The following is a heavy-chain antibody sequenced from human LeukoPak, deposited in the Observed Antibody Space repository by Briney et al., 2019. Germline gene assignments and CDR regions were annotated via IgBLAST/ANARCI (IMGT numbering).Heavy chain of an antibody. CDR2: ISAYNGNT. J-gene: IGHJ4*02. D-gene: IGHD3-10*01. CDR3: ARGGHMVRGVIIHDY. CDR1: GYTFTSYG. Sequence: GASVKVSCKASGYTFTSYGISWVRQAPGQGLEWMGWISAYNGNTNYAQKLQGRVTMTTDTSTSTAYMELSRLRSDDTAVYYCARGGHMVRGVIIHDYWGQGTLVTVSS. V-gene: IGHV1-18*01.